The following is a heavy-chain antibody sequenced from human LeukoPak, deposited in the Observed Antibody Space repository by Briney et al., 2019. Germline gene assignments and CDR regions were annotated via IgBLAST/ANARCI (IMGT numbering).Heavy chain of an antibody. V-gene: IGHV1-2*02. CDR3: ARYRRIAAAGTYRPYYFDY. D-gene: IGHD6-13*01. J-gene: IGHJ4*02. CDR2: INPNSGGT. CDR1: GYTFTGYY. Sequence: GASVKVSCKASGYTFTGYYMHWVRQAPGQGLEWMGWINPNSGGTNYAQKFQGRVTMTRDTSISTAYMELSRLRSDDTAVYYCARYRRIAAAGTYRPYYFDYWGQGTLVTVSS.